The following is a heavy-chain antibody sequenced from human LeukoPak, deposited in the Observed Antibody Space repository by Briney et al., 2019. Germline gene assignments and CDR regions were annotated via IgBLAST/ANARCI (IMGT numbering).Heavy chain of an antibody. CDR2: MNPNSGNT. Sequence: ASVKVSCKASGYTFTSYDINWVRQATGQGLEWMGWMNPNSGNTGYAQKFQGRVTMTRNTSISTAYMELSSLRSEDTAVYYCARGTVTDPTSSSYYWYFDLWGRGTLVTVSS. J-gene: IGHJ2*01. CDR3: ARGTVTDPTSSSYYWYFDL. CDR1: GYTFTSYD. V-gene: IGHV1-8*01. D-gene: IGHD4-17*01.